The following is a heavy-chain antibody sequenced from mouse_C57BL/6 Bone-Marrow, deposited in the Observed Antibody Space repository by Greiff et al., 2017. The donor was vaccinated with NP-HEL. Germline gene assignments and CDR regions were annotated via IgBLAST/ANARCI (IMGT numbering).Heavy chain of an antibody. CDR3: TKEVLLRY. V-gene: IGHV14-4*01. D-gene: IGHD1-1*01. Sequence: EVKLVESGAELVRPGASVKLSCTASGFNIKDDYMHWVKQRPEQGLEWIGWIDPENGDTEYASKFQGKATITADTSSNTAYLQLSSLTSEDTAVYYCTKEVLLRYWGQGTTLTVSS. CDR1: GFNIKDDY. J-gene: IGHJ2*01. CDR2: IDPENGDT.